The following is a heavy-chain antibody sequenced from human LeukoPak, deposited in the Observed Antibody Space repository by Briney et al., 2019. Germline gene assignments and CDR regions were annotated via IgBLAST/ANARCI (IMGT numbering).Heavy chain of an antibody. V-gene: IGHV1-2*02. CDR3: AREHSSSSGKVFDY. CDR2: INPNSGGT. J-gene: IGHJ4*01. D-gene: IGHD6-6*01. Sequence: ASVKVSCKASVYTFPGYYMHCVRQAPGQGLEWLGWINPNSGGTNYAQKFQGRVTMTRDTSISTAYMELSRLRPDDTAVHYCAREHSSSSGKVFDYWGQGTLVTVSS. CDR1: VYTFPGYY.